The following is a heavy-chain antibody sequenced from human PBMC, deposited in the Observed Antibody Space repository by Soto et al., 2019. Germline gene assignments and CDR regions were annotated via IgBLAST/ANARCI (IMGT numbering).Heavy chain of an antibody. V-gene: IGHV4-31*03. CDR1: GGSISSGGYY. CDR3: ARGRSSTGPYPMGY. J-gene: IGHJ4*02. Sequence: QVQLQESGPGLVKPSQTLSLTCTVSGGSISSGGYYWSWIRQHPGKGLEWIGYIYYSGSTYYNPSTKSRVTISVDMSKNHSSPKLSSLTAADTAVYYCARGRSSTGPYPMGYWGQGTLVTVSS. CDR2: IYYSGST. D-gene: IGHD2-2*01.